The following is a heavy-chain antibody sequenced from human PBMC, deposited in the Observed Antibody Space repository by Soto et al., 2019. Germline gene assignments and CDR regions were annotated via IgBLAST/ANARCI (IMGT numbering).Heavy chain of an antibody. J-gene: IGHJ4*02. V-gene: IGHV1-18*01. CDR2: ISACNGNT. CDR3: ARVAIGRKVAARPGPVDY. D-gene: IGHD6-6*01. CDR1: GYTFTSYG. Sequence: GASVKVSCKASGYTFTSYGISWVRQAPGQGLEWMGWISACNGNTNYAQKLQGRVTMTTDTSTSTAYMELRSLRSDDTAVYYCARVAIGRKVAARPGPVDYWGQGTLVTVSS.